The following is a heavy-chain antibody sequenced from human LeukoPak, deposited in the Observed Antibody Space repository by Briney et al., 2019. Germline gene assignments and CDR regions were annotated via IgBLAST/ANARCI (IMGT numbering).Heavy chain of an antibody. V-gene: IGHV5-51*03. J-gene: IGHJ3*02. D-gene: IGHD4-17*01. CDR2: IYPGESDN. CDR1: GSSFTSYW. CDR3: GRGVWATTTGPNDAFDI. Sequence: GGALKSSYKGSGSSFTSYWIGWGRPMPGKGVEWMGIIYPGESDNRYIPSFQGQGTTSADKSISTAYLQWSSLKASDTAMYYCGRGVWATTTGPNDAFDIWGQGAMVTVSS.